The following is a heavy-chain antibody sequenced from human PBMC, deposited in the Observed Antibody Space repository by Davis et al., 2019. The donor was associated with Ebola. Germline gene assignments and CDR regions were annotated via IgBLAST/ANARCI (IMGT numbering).Heavy chain of an antibody. CDR2: IYPGDSDT. CDR1: GYSFTSYW. CDR3: ARLGVYQLLYYYYMDV. D-gene: IGHD2-2*01. J-gene: IGHJ6*03. Sequence: GESLKISCHGSGYSFTSYWIGWVRQMPGKGLEWMGIIYPGDSDTRYSPSFQGQVTISADKSISTAYLQWSSLKASDTAMYYCARLGVYQLLYYYYMDVWGKGTTVTVPS. V-gene: IGHV5-51*01.